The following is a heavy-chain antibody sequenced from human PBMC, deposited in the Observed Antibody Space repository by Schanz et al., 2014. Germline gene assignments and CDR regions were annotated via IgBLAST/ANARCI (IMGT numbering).Heavy chain of an antibody. V-gene: IGHV3-11*01. Sequence: QVQLVESGGGVVQPGRSLRLSCAASGFNFSDYYMTWIRQAPGKGLEWVSDISDSGDSTHYADSVKGRFTISRDNAKNSLFLQMNSLSAEDTAVYYCAKVAPAATYLDSWGLGTLGTVSS. CDR2: ISDSGDST. CDR1: GFNFSDYY. CDR3: AKVAPAATYLDS. D-gene: IGHD2-2*01. J-gene: IGHJ4*02.